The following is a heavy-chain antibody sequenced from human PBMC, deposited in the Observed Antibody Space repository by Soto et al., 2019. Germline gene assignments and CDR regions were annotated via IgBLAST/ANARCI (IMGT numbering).Heavy chain of an antibody. CDR3: ARDSSGWRWLPDV. CDR1: GFSLSTSGVG. V-gene: IGHV2-5*01. Sequence: QITLKESGPTLVKPTQTLTLTCTFSGFSLSTSGVGVGWIRQPPGKAPEWLALIYWNDDKRYSPSLKTRLTSPKDTTRNQVVLTMTSMEPIDTATYYCARDSSGWRWLPDVWGQGTTVTVSS. CDR2: IYWNDDK. J-gene: IGHJ6*02. D-gene: IGHD2-21*01.